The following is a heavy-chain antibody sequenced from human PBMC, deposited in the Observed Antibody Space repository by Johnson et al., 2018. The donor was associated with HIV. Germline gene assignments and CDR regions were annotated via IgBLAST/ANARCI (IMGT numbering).Heavy chain of an antibody. Sequence: QVQLVESGGGLVKPGRSLRLSCAASGFTFSSYGMHWVRQAPGKGLEWVAVISYDGSNKYYADSVKGRFTISRDNAKKSLFLQMNSLRAEDTAVYYCARRGRSSSWYDLDIWGQGTMVSVSS. CDR3: ARRGRSSSWYDLDI. D-gene: IGHD6-13*01. CDR2: ISYDGSNK. J-gene: IGHJ3*02. CDR1: GFTFSSYG. V-gene: IGHV3-30*03.